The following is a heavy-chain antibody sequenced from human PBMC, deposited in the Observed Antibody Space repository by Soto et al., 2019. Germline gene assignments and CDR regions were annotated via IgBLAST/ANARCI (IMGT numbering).Heavy chain of an antibody. V-gene: IGHV3-30-3*01. CDR2: ISYDGSNK. J-gene: IGHJ4*02. CDR1: GFTFSSYA. CDR3: ARVCGGKGPYYFDY. D-gene: IGHD2-15*01. Sequence: QVQLVESGGGVVQPGRSLRLSCAASGFTFSSYAMHWVRQAPGKGLEWVAVISYDGSNKYYADSVKGRFTISRDNSKNTRYLQMNSLRAEDTAVYYCARVCGGKGPYYFDYWGQGTLVTVSS.